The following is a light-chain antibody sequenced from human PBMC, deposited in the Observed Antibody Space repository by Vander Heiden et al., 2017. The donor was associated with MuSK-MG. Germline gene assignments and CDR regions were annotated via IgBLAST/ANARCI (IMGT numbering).Light chain of an antibody. Sequence: DIQMTQSPSSLSASIGDRVTITCRASQSIRNYLNWYQQKPGKAPNLLNHAASSLQSEVPSRFSGSGSGTDFTLTISSLQPEDFATYYCQQSYSTPWTFGQGTEVEIK. CDR2: AAS. J-gene: IGKJ1*01. CDR3: QQSYSTPWT. V-gene: IGKV1-39*01. CDR1: QSIRNY.